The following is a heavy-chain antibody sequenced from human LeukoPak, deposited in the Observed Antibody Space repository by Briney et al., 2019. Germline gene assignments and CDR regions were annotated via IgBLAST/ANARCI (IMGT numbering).Heavy chain of an antibody. V-gene: IGHV1-2*06. J-gene: IGHJ4*02. CDR3: ARDPATIFGVVTEYYFDC. CDR1: GYTFTGYY. CDR2: INPNSGGT. Sequence: ASVKVSCKASGYTFTGYYMHWVRQAPGQGLEWMGRINPNSGGTNYAQKFQGRVTMTRDTSISTAYMELSRLRSDDTAVYYCARDPATIFGVVTEYYFDCWGQGTLVTVSS. D-gene: IGHD3-3*01.